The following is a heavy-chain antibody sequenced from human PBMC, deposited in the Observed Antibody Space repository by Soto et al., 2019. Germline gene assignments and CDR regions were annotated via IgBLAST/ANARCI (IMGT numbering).Heavy chain of an antibody. CDR2: INPNSGGT. D-gene: IGHD3-16*01. Sequence: ASVNVSCKASGYTFTGYYMHWVLRAPGQGLEWMGWINPNSGGTNYAQKFQGWVTMTRDTSISTAYMELSRLRSDDTAVYYCARVPHYVYYFDYWDQGTLVTVSS. V-gene: IGHV1-2*04. J-gene: IGHJ4*02. CDR3: ARVPHYVYYFDY. CDR1: GYTFTGYY.